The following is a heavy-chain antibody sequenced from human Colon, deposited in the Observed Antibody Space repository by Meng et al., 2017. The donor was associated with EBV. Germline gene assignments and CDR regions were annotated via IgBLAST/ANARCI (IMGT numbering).Heavy chain of an antibody. CDR2: IHPSGSI. V-gene: IGHV4-34*02. CDR1: GGSLSDYY. Sequence: HVQLQQWGAGLLKPSETLSLTCVVYGGSLSDYYCSWIRQSPGRGLEWIGEIHPSGSIFYNPSLQSRVTISVDTSKNQFSLNLNSVTAADTAVYFCSRGVDSYKLGNLWGRGTLVTVSS. J-gene: IGHJ2*01. D-gene: IGHD7-27*01. CDR3: SRGVDSYKLGNL.